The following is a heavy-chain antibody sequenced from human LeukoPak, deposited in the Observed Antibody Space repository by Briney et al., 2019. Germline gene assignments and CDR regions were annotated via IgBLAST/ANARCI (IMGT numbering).Heavy chain of an antibody. CDR2: IYHSGST. CDR3: ARDQGDCTNGVCYTREASHAFDI. D-gene: IGHD2-8*01. V-gene: IGHV4-38-2*02. Sequence: PSETLSLTCTVSGYSISSGYYWGWIRQPPGKGLEWIGSIYHSGSTYYNPSLKSRVTISVDTSKNQFSLKLSSVTAADTAVYYCARDQGDCTNGVCYTREASHAFDIWGQGTMVTVSS. J-gene: IGHJ3*02. CDR1: GYSISSGYY.